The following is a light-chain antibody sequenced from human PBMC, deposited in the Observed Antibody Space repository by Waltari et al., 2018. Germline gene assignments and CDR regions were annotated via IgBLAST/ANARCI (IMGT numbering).Light chain of an antibody. CDR2: GAS. CDR1: QSVSSTY. V-gene: IGKV3-20*01. J-gene: IGKJ2*01. Sequence: EVVLTQSPGTLSLSPGERATLSCRASQSVSSTYLAWYPQKPGQAPRLLIYGASSRATGIPDRFSGSGSGTDFTLTITRLEPEDFAVYFCQYGSSRGTFGQGTKLEIK. CDR3: QYGSSRGT.